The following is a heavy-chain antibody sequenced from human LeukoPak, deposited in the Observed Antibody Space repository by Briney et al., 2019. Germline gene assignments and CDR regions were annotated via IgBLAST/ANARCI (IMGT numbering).Heavy chain of an antibody. D-gene: IGHD3-10*01. Sequence: PGGSLRLSCAASGFTFSIYGMHWVRQAPGKGLEWLLVIWYDESTKYYADSVKGRFTISRDNSKNTLYLQMNSLRAEDTAVYYCARDRAQPYYFDYWGQGTLVTVSS. CDR1: GFTFSIYG. CDR3: ARDRAQPYYFDY. V-gene: IGHV3-33*01. J-gene: IGHJ4*02. CDR2: IWYDESTK.